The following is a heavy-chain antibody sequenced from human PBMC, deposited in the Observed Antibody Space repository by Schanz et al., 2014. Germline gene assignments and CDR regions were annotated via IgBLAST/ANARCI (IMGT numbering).Heavy chain of an antibody. V-gene: IGHV3-23*01. CDR2: LSEGGGGT. J-gene: IGHJ4*02. CDR3: ARGSLAGYVALLMAANDY. CDR1: GFTFSSYA. D-gene: IGHD2-15*01. Sequence: DVQLLESGGGLVQPGGSLRLSCAASGFTFSSYAMTWVRQAPGMGLEWVSALSEGGGGTHYADSVRGRFTISSDSSKNTLYLQMSSLRADDTAVYYCARGSLAGYVALLMAANDYWGQGTLLTVSS.